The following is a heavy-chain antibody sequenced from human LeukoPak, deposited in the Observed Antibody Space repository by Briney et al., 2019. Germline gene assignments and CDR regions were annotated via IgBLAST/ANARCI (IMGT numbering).Heavy chain of an antibody. CDR3: ARQRYGYYLDY. CDR1: GYTFTSYY. D-gene: IGHD5-18*01. CDR2: ISPNTGGP. Sequence: ASVKVSCKASGYTFTSYYMHWVRQAPGQGLEWVGRISPNTGGPNYAEKFQGRVTMTRDTSISTAYMELRRLRYDDTAVYYCARQRYGYYLDYWGPGTLVTVSS. J-gene: IGHJ4*02. V-gene: IGHV1-2*06.